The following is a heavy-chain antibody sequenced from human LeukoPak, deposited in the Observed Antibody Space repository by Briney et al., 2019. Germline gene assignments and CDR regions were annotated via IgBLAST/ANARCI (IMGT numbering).Heavy chain of an antibody. CDR3: ARASWVSDADAVS. Sequence: QSGGSLRLSCAASGFRFSSYAMSWVRQAPVRALVWVARMKVGGGDTYYADFGNGRFTLYRDHSRNTVYLQVISPRVEDTAVYYCARASWVSDADAVSWGQGTLVTVSS. V-gene: IGHV3-23*01. CDR2: MKVGGGDT. CDR1: GFRFSSYA. J-gene: IGHJ5*02. D-gene: IGHD3-10*01.